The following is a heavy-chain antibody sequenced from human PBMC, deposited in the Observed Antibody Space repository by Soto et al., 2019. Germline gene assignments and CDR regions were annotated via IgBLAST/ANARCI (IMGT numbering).Heavy chain of an antibody. CDR1: GGSMTSYY. CDR3: ARHVGKWGFDY. D-gene: IGHD1-26*01. Sequence: QVQLQESGPGLVQPSETLSLTCTVSGGSMTSYYWSWVRQTPEKGLEWIANLYYGGSTTHNPSLKSXXPXSEXPSRNQFSLKLTSVTATDTAVYYCARHVGKWGFDYWGQGTLVTVSS. CDR2: LYYGGST. J-gene: IGHJ4*02. V-gene: IGHV4-59*08.